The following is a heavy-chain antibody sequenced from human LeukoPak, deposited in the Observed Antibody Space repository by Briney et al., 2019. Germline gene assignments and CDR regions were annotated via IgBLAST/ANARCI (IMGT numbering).Heavy chain of an antibody. J-gene: IGHJ4*02. CDR1: GFTFDDYA. D-gene: IGHD5-24*01. CDR3: AKEMATTPCFDY. V-gene: IGHV3-9*01. CDR2: ISWNSGSI. Sequence: GGSLRLSCAASGFTFDDYAMHWVRRAPGKGLEWVSGISWNSGSIGYADSVKGRFNISRDNAKNSLYLQMNSLRAEDTALYYCAKEMATTPCFDYWSQGTLVTVSS.